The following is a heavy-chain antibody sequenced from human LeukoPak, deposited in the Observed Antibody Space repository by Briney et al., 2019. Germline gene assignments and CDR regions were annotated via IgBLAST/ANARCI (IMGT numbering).Heavy chain of an antibody. Sequence: GGSLRLSCEASGFTFSDFGLHWVRQAPGKGLEWVAFIRSEENKIYYLDPVRGRFTISRDNSKNTPFLQMSSLRHEDTAVYYCARGAGTYYGTDTFDLWGQGTMVTVSS. CDR2: IRSEENKI. D-gene: IGHD1-26*01. V-gene: IGHV3-30*02. CDR3: ARGAGTYYGTDTFDL. J-gene: IGHJ3*01. CDR1: GFTFSDFG.